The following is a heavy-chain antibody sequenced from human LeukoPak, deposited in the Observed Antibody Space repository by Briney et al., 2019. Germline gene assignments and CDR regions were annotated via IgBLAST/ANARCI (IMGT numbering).Heavy chain of an antibody. Sequence: SETLTLTCTVSGGSISSHFWSWIRQPPGKGLEWIGYMFYSGSTNYNPSLKSRVTISVDASKNQFSLKLTSVSAADTAVYYCARDRAPVTMIRGAPGGFDPWGQGTLVTVSS. V-gene: IGHV4-59*11. CDR2: MFYSGST. D-gene: IGHD3-10*01. J-gene: IGHJ5*02. CDR1: GGSISSHF. CDR3: ARDRAPVTMIRGAPGGFDP.